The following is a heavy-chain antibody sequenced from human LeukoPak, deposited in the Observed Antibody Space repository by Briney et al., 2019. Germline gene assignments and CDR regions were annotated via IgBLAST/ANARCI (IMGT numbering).Heavy chain of an antibody. D-gene: IGHD2-21*01. V-gene: IGHV3-7*04. J-gene: IGHJ4*02. Sequence: GSLRLSCAASGFIFSSSWMSWARQAPGKGLEWVANIKQDGNEKYYVDPVKGRFTISRDNAKNSLYLQMDSLRAEDTAVYYCARDPYYSFDYWGRGTLVTVSS. CDR2: IKQDGNEK. CDR3: ARDPYYSFDY. CDR1: GFIFSSSW.